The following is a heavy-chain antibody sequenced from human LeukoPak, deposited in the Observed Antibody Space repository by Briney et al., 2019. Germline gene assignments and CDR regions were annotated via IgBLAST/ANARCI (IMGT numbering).Heavy chain of an antibody. V-gene: IGHV1-2*02. D-gene: IGHD3-10*01. CDR2: ISPNSGAT. CDR3: ARDLITMVRGVIGD. J-gene: IGHJ4*02. CDR1: GYTFTGYY. Sequence: ASVKVSCRASGYTFTGYYMHWVRQAPGQGLEWMGWISPNSGATHYAQKLQGRVTMTTDTSTSTAYMELRSLRSDDTAVYYCARDLITMVRGVIGDWGQGTLVTVSS.